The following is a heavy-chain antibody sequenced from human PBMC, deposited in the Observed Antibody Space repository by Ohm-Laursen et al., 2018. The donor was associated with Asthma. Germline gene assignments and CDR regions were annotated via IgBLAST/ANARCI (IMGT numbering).Heavy chain of an antibody. V-gene: IGHV4-31*11. D-gene: IGHD1-1*01. J-gene: IGHJ4*02. CDR3: ARGPMHDYYFDN. CDR1: GGSINSGGYY. Sequence: TLSLTCAVSGGSINSGGYYWSWIRQHPGKGLEWIGHIYYSGSTYYNPSLQSRVTISVDTSKNQFSLKLSSVTAADTAVYYCARGPMHDYYFDNWGQGTLVTVSS. CDR2: IYYSGST.